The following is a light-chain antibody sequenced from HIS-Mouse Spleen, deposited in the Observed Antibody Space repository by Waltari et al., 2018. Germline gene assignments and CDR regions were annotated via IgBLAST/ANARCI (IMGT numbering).Light chain of an antibody. J-gene: IGKJ5*01. CDR1: PSISSW. CDR2: KAS. Sequence: DIQMTQSPSTLSASVGDRVTITCRASPSISSWLAWYQRKPGKAPKLLIYKASSLESGVPSRFSGSGSGTEFTLTISSLQPDDFATYYCQQYNSYPITFGQGTRLEIK. CDR3: QQYNSYPIT. V-gene: IGKV1-5*03.